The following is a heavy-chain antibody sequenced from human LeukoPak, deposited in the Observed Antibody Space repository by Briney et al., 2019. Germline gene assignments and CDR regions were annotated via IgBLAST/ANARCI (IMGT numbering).Heavy chain of an antibody. CDR3: AGNHYDFWSGQTYYFDY. CDR1: GFIFRSYA. D-gene: IGHD3-3*01. Sequence: GGSLRLSCVGSGFIFRSYAVTWVRQAPGKGLEWVSVIYSGGSTYYADSVKGRFTISRDNSKNTLYLQMNSLRAEDTAVYYCAGNHYDFWSGQTYYFDYWGQGTLVTVSS. J-gene: IGHJ4*02. V-gene: IGHV3-53*01. CDR2: IYSGGST.